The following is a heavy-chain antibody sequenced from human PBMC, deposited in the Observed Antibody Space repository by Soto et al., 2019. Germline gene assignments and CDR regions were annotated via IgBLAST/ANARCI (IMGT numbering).Heavy chain of an antibody. D-gene: IGHD1-26*01. J-gene: IGHJ4*02. V-gene: IGHV6-1*01. Sequence: SQTLSLTCAICGDSVSNNGATWNWIRQSPSRGLEWLGRAYYRSRWHYDYATSVRSRITINPDTSKNQFSLQLSSVTPEDTAVYYCARDPPDFNSGFDSWGQGSLVTVSS. CDR2: AYYRSRWHY. CDR1: GDSVSNNGAT. CDR3: ARDPPDFNSGFDS.